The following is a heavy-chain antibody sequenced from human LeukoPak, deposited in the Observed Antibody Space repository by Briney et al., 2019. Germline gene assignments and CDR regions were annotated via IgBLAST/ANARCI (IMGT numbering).Heavy chain of an antibody. Sequence: ASVKVSCKASGYTFTSYGISWVRQAPGQGLDWMGWISAYNGNTKYAQKLQGRVTMTTDTSTSTACMELRSLRSDDTAVYYCARDLLYYDSSGKPPGDYWGQGTLVTVSS. J-gene: IGHJ4*02. CDR1: GYTFTSYG. V-gene: IGHV1-18*01. CDR3: ARDLLYYDSSGKPPGDY. D-gene: IGHD3-22*01. CDR2: ISAYNGNT.